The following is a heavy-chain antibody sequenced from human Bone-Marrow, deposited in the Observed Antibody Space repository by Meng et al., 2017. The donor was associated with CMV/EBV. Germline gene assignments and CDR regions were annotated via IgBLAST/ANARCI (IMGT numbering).Heavy chain of an antibody. J-gene: IGHJ3*02. CDR2: IYSGGST. D-gene: IGHD2-2*01. Sequence: GESLKISCAASGFTVSSNYMSWVRQAPGKGLEWVSVIYSGGSTYYADSVKGRFTISRDNSKNTLYLQMNSLRAEDTAVDYCARSIVPAAADAFDIWGQGTMVTVSS. CDR1: GFTVSSNY. V-gene: IGHV3-53*01. CDR3: ARSIVPAAADAFDI.